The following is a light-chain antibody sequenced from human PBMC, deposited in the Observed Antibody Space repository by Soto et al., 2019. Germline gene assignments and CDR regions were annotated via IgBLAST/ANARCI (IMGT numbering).Light chain of an antibody. CDR2: GAS. Sequence: EIVMTQSPATLSVSPGERATLSCRASQSVSSNLAWYQQKPGQAPRLLIYGASTSSNGIPARLSGSGSGTEFTLTISSLLSEDFAVYYCQQYNNCPLFTFGPGTKVDIK. CDR3: QQYNNCPLFT. CDR1: QSVSSN. J-gene: IGKJ3*01. V-gene: IGKV3-15*01.